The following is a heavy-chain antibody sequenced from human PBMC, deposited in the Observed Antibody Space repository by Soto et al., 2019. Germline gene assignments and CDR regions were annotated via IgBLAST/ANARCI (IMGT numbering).Heavy chain of an antibody. CDR2: IYYSGST. Sequence: PSEPLSLTCTVSGGSISSGDYYRSWIRQPPGKGLEWIGYIYYSGSTYYNPSLKSRVTISVDTSKNQFSLKLSSVTAADTAVYYCARALSYYDSSGSLFDYWGQGTLVTVSS. CDR3: ARALSYYDSSGSLFDY. D-gene: IGHD3-22*01. J-gene: IGHJ4*02. CDR1: GGSISSGDYY. V-gene: IGHV4-30-4*01.